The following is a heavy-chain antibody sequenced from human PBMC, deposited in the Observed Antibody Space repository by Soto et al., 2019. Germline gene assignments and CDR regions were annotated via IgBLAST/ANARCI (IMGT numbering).Heavy chain of an antibody. J-gene: IGHJ6*02. CDR1: GGSLGSYY. CDR2: VFYTGRA. D-gene: IGHD4-4*01. V-gene: IGHV4-59*01. Sequence: PSETLSLTCTVSGGSLGSYYWSWIRQPPGKGLEWIGYVFYTGRANYNASLKSRVSISLDTSNYQFSLKLSSVSAADTAGYYCARDVVGRMTTNPYYYNGMDVWGPGTTVTVSS. CDR3: ARDVVGRMTTNPYYYNGMDV.